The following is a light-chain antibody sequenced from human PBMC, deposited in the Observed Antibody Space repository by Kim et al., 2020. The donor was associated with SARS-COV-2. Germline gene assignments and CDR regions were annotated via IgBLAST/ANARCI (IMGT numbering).Light chain of an antibody. CDR3: QQSYRMRS. Sequence: AASVGDRVTITCRASQNIGTDLNWYRQKPGKAPDLLIYTASTLQDGVPSRFNGDGSGTHFTLTISSLQPEDSATYYCQQSYRMRSFGQGTKVDIK. J-gene: IGKJ2*01. V-gene: IGKV1-39*01. CDR2: TAS. CDR1: QNIGTD.